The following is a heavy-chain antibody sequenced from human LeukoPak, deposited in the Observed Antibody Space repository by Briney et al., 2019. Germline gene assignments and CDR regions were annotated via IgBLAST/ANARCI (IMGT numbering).Heavy chain of an antibody. D-gene: IGHD6-13*01. CDR3: AREVAAAGLDY. Sequence: NTSETLSLTCTVSGYSISSGYYWGWIRQPPGKGLEWIGSIYHSGSTYYNPSLKSRVTISVDTSKNQFSLKLSSVTAADTAVYYCAREVAAAGLDYWGQGTLVTVSS. V-gene: IGHV4-38-2*02. CDR1: GYSISSGYY. CDR2: IYHSGST. J-gene: IGHJ4*02.